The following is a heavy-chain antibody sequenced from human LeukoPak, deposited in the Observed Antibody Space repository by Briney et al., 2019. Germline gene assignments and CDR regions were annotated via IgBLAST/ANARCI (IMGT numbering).Heavy chain of an antibody. CDR1: GFTFSSYI. CDR3: ARIVVRRAFDI. CDR2: ISSSSSYI. V-gene: IGHV3-21*01. Sequence: GGSLRLSCAASGFTFSSYIMNWVRQAPGKGLEWVSSISSSSSYIYYADSVKGRFTISRDNAKNSLYLQMNSLRAEDTAVYYCARIVVRRAFDIWGQGTMVTASS. D-gene: IGHD3-22*01. J-gene: IGHJ3*02.